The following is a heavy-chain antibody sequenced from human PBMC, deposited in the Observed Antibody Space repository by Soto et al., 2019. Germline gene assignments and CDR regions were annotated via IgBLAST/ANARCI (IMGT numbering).Heavy chain of an antibody. D-gene: IGHD4-4*01. V-gene: IGHV4-34*01. CDR2: INPSGSI. CDR3: ATFVGATTVTRGSPRDY. CDR1: GGSFSGYH. J-gene: IGHJ4*02. Sequence: SETLSLTCAVYGGSFSGYHWSWFRQPPGKGLEWIGEINPSGSINYNPSLKSRVTISVDTSKNQFSLNLSSVTAAGTAVYYCATFVGATTVTRGSPRDYWGQGTLVTVSS.